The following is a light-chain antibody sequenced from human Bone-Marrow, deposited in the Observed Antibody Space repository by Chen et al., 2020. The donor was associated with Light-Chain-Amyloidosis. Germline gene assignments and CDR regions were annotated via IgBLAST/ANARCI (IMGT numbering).Light chain of an antibody. CDR2: DVR. V-gene: IGLV2-14*01. J-gene: IGLJ2*01. CDR3: SSYTSSSTRV. CDR1: SSAVGGYNY. Sequence: QSALTQPASVSGSPGQSITISCTGTSSAVGGYNYVCWYQQHPGKAPKLMIYDVRNRPSGVSHRFSGSKWGNAASRTISGLQAEDGAAYYCSSYTSSSTRVFGGGTKLTVL.